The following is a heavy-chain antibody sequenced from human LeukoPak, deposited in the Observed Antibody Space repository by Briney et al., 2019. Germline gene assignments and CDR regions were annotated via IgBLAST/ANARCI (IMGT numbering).Heavy chain of an antibody. CDR3: ARHRYSDY. CDR2: IKEDGSEN. CDR1: GFTFSRYW. V-gene: IGHV3-7*01. J-gene: IGHJ4*02. Sequence: PGGSLRLSCAASGFTFSRYWMTWVRQAPGKGLEWVANIKEDGSENSYVESVKGRFTISRDNAKNSLYLQLNSLRAEDTAVYFCARHRYSDYWGQGTLVTVSS.